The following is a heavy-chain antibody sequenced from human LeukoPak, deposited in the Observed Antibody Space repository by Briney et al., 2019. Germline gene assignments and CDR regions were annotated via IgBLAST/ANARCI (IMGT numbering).Heavy chain of an antibody. Sequence: GESLKISCKGSGYRFTNYWIAWVRQMPGKGLEWMGIIYLRDSDTRYSPSFQGQATISADKSISTAYLQWSSLKASDSAMYYCARGPSPEYFDYWGQGTLVIVSS. CDR3: ARGPSPEYFDY. J-gene: IGHJ4*02. CDR2: IYLRDSDT. CDR1: GYRFTNYW. V-gene: IGHV5-51*01.